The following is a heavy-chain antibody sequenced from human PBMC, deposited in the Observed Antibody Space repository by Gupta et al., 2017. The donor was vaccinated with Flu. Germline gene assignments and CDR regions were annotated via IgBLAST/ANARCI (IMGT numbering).Heavy chain of an antibody. V-gene: IGHV3-33*01. CDR1: GFMSSIYG. Sequence: QVQLVESGGGVVQPGRSLRLSCAASGFMSSIYGMHWVRQAPGKGLEWVAVIWDDGTSKYYADSVKGRFTISRDNSKNTLYLQMSSLRADDTAVYYCTRGSIWCTKWYLDYLGQGTLVTVSA. J-gene: IGHJ4*02. D-gene: IGHD3-3*01. CDR2: IWDDGTSK. CDR3: TRGSIWCTKWYLDY.